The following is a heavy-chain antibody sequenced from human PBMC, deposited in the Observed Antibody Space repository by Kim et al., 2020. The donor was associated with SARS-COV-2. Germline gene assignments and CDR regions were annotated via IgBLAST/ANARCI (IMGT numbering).Heavy chain of an antibody. V-gene: IGHV4-4*02. Sequence: SETLSLTCAVSGGSISSSSWWSWVRQPPGKGLEWIAEINHIGSANYNPSLKSRVSTSVDKSKNQFSLRLTSVTAADTAVYYCARDRLVGSATPLDAFDI. CDR2: INHIGSA. D-gene: IGHD2-15*01. J-gene: IGHJ3*02. CDR3: ARDRLVGSATPLDAFDI. CDR1: GGSISSSSW.